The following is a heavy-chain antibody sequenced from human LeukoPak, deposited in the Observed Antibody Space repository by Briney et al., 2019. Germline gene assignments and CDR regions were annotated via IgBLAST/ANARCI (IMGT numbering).Heavy chain of an antibody. CDR3: ASTTMVRGVIIFSSPNWFDL. J-gene: IGHJ5*02. CDR2: INHSGST. Sequence: SETLSLTCAVYGGSFSGYYWSWIRQPPGKGLEWIGEINHSGSTNYNPSLKSRVTISVDTSKNQFSLKLSSVTAADTAVYYCASTTMVRGVIIFSSPNWFDLWGQGTLVTVSS. CDR1: GGSFSGYY. V-gene: IGHV4-34*01. D-gene: IGHD3-10*01.